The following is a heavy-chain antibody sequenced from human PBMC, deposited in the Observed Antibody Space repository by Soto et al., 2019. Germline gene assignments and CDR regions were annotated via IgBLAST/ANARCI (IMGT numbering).Heavy chain of an antibody. Sequence: GGSLRLSCAASGFTFSSYDMHWVRQATGKGLEWVSAIGTAGDTYYPGSVKGRFTISRENAKNSLYLQMNSLRAEDTAVYYCARDVLLWFGETDDYYYYGMDVWGQGTTVTVSS. CDR2: IGTAGDT. D-gene: IGHD3-10*01. J-gene: IGHJ6*02. CDR3: ARDVLLWFGETDDYYYYGMDV. V-gene: IGHV3-13*01. CDR1: GFTFSSYD.